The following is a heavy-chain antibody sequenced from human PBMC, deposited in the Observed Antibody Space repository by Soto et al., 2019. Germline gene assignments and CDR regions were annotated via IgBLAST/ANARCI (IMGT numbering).Heavy chain of an antibody. CDR2: INHSGST. D-gene: IGHD6-19*01. V-gene: IGHV4-34*01. CDR1: GGSFSGYY. J-gene: IGHJ4*02. Sequence: QVQLQQWGAGLLKPSETLSLTCAVYGGSFSGYYWSWIRQPPGKGLEWIGEINHSGSTNYNPSLKSRVNISVDTSQNQFSLKLSSVTAADTAVYYCARGRRVAVAGTPVDYWGQGTLVTVSS. CDR3: ARGRRVAVAGTPVDY.